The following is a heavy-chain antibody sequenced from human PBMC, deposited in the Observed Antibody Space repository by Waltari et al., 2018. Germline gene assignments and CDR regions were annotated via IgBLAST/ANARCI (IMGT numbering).Heavy chain of an antibody. D-gene: IGHD6-19*01. Sequence: QVQLVQSGAEVKKPGASVTVSCKVSGYTLTELSVHWVRQAPGKGLEWMGGFDPEDGETIYAQKCQGRVTMTEDTSTDTAYMELSSLRSEDTAVYYCATGGPVAGGVDYWGQGTLVTVSS. V-gene: IGHV1-24*01. CDR3: ATGGPVAGGVDY. CDR1: GYTLTELS. CDR2: FDPEDGET. J-gene: IGHJ4*02.